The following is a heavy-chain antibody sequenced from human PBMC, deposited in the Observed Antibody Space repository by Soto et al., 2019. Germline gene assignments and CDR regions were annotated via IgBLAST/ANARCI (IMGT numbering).Heavy chain of an antibody. Sequence: QVQLVQSGAEVKKPGSSVKVSCKASGGTFSSYAISWVRQAPGQGLEWMGGIIPIFGTANYAQKFQGRVTITADKSTSTAYMELSSLISEDTAVYYCARDNYDFWSGYYPPYYYYGMDVWGQGTTVTVSS. CDR1: GGTFSSYA. CDR2: IIPIFGTA. D-gene: IGHD3-3*01. V-gene: IGHV1-69*06. CDR3: ARDNYDFWSGYYPPYYYYGMDV. J-gene: IGHJ6*02.